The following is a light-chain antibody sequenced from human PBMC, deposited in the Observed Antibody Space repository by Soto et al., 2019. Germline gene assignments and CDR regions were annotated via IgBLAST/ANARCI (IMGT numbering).Light chain of an antibody. V-gene: IGKV3-20*01. CDR2: AAS. Sequence: EIVLTQSPGTLSLSPGERATLSCRASQSVTNDYLAWYQQKPGQAPSLLIYAASSRATGIPDRFSGSGSGTDFTLTISRLEPEDFAVYYCQQYGNSPLTFGGGTKVDIK. J-gene: IGKJ4*01. CDR1: QSVTNDY. CDR3: QQYGNSPLT.